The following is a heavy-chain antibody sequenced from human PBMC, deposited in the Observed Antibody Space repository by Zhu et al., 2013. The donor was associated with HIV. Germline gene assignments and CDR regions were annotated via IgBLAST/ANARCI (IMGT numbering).Heavy chain of an antibody. D-gene: IGHD2-15*01. CDR2: ISGYNGKT. V-gene: IGHV1-18*01. J-gene: IGHJ4*02. Sequence: QVQLVQSGAEVKKPGASVKVSCKASGYTFTSYGMNWVRQAPGQGFEWMGWISGYNGKTNYAQKLQGRVTMNTDTSTSTAYMELRSLRSDDTAVYYCARRTGSDVLYYFDDWGQGTLVTVSS. CDR1: GYTFTSYG. CDR3: ARRTGSDVLYYFDD.